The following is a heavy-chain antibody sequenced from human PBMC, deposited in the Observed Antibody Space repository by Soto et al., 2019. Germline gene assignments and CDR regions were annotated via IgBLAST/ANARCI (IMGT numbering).Heavy chain of an antibody. CDR1: GTRFSNYV. V-gene: IGHV1-69*06. Sequence: QVQQVLSGAEVKTPGSSLKVSCTVSGTRFSNYVISWVRQAPGQGLEWLGRIIPIFNTTQYPQKLQGRVTITADKSTNTASLELSSLRFDDTAVYYCAREGRGKKAGYNGLVSLGYWGQGTPVTVSS. D-gene: IGHD2-2*02. J-gene: IGHJ4*02. CDR3: AREGRGKKAGYNGLVSLGY. CDR2: IIPIFNTT.